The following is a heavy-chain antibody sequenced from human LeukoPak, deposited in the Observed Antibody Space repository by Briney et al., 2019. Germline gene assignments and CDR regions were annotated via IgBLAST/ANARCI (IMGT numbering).Heavy chain of an antibody. CDR3: ARPQICVTTGDLHL. Sequence: ASVTVSCKASGYTFSGYYIHWVRQAPGQGLEWVGWINPHSGYTKFAQKFQGRVTMTRDTSSSTAYIELKRLASDDPAVYYFARPQICVTTGDLHLWGQGALVRVSS. D-gene: IGHD4-17*01. J-gene: IGHJ5*02. CDR2: INPHSGYT. V-gene: IGHV1-2*02. CDR1: GYTFSGYY.